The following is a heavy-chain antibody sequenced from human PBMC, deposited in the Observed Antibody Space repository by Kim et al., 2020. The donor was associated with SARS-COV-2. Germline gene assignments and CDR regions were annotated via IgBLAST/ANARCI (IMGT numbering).Heavy chain of an antibody. CDR2: IYYSGST. CDR3: ARLRIAVAGGGSYYYYGMDV. Sequence: SETLSLTCTVSGGSISSSSYYWGWIRQPPGKGLEWIGSIYYSGSTYYNPSLKSRVTISVDTSKNQFSLKLSSVTAADTAVYYCARLRIAVAGGGSYYYYGMDVWGQGTTVTVSS. CDR1: GGSISSSSYY. J-gene: IGHJ6*02. V-gene: IGHV4-39*01. D-gene: IGHD6-19*01.